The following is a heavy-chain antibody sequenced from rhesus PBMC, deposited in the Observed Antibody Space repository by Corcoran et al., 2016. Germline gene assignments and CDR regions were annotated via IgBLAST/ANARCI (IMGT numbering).Heavy chain of an antibody. J-gene: IGHJ4*01. Sequence: QVQLQESCPGVVKPSETLSLTCAVSGGSISVSYRWSWIRRAPGKGLEWISYSYGSMTNTNNNPSLKSRVNMSKDTSKNQFSLKLSSVTAADTAVYYCARGGPYLDWLLYYCDYWGQGVLVTGSS. CDR2: SYGSMTNT. CDR1: GGSISVSYR. V-gene: IGHV4S10*01. CDR3: ARGGPYLDWLLYYCDY. D-gene: IGHD3-3*01.